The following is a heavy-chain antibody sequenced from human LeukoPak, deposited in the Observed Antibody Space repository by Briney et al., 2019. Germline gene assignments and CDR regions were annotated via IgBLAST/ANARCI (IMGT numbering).Heavy chain of an antibody. Sequence: GGSLRLSCVASGFTFSNYWMNWVRQAPGERPEWVANIKEDGSEKYYVDSVKGRFTISRDNAKNSLYLQMNSLRAEDTAVYYCARRTVTPDFNYYYYYGMDVWGQGTTVTVTS. J-gene: IGHJ6*02. D-gene: IGHD4-17*01. CDR1: GFTFSNYW. V-gene: IGHV3-7*01. CDR2: IKEDGSEK. CDR3: ARRTVTPDFNYYYYYGMDV.